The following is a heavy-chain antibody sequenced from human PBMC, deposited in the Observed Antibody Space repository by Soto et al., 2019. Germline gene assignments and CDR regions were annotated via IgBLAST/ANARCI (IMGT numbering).Heavy chain of an antibody. CDR3: ARVAGGYDSSGYYYVSGAFAI. J-gene: IGHJ3*02. D-gene: IGHD3-22*01. CDR1: GYTFTGYY. V-gene: IGHV1-2*04. CDR2: INPNSGGT. Sequence: ASVKVSCKASGYTFTGYYMHWVRQAPGQGLEWMGWINPNSGGTNYAQKFQGWVTMTRDTSISTAYMELSRLRSDDTAVYYCARVAGGYDSSGYYYVSGAFAIWSQGTIVTVSS.